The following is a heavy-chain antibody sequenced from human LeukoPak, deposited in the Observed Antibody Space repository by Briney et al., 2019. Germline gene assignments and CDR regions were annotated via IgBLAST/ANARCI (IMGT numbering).Heavy chain of an antibody. CDR1: GFTFSSYA. CDR3: AKDVRYCSGGSCYRWIDP. CDR2: ISGSGGST. V-gene: IGHV3-23*01. J-gene: IGHJ5*02. Sequence: GGSLRLSCAASGFTFSSYAMSWVRQAPGKGLEWVSAISGSGGSTYYADSVKGRFTISRDNSKNTLYLQMNSLRAEDTAVYYCAKDVRYCSGGSCYRWIDPWGQGTLVTVSS. D-gene: IGHD2-15*01.